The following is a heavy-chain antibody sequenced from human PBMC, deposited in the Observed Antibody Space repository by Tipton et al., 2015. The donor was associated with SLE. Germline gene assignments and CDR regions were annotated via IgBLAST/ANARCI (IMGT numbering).Heavy chain of an antibody. Sequence: TLSLTCTVSGGSISSGDDYWSWIRQPPGKGLEWIGYSYYNGNTYYNPSLKSRVTISVDTSKNQFSLRVSSVTAADTAIYYCATRRDGYTNFDYWGQGTLVTVSS. D-gene: IGHD5-24*01. V-gene: IGHV4-30-4*01. CDR2: SYYNGNT. CDR3: ATRRDGYTNFDY. CDR1: GGSISSGDDY. J-gene: IGHJ4*02.